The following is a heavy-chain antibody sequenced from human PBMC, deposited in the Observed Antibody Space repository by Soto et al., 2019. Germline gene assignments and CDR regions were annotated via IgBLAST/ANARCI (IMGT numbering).Heavy chain of an antibody. J-gene: IGHJ5*02. CDR1: GYTFITYG. CDR2: ISAYNGNT. D-gene: IGHD3-16*01. CDR3: ARHRGGYEILDP. Sequence: ASVKVSCTASGYTFITYGISWVRQAPGQGLEWMGWISAYNGNTNYAQRLQGRVTMTTDTSTSTAYMELRSLRSDDTAVYYCARHRGGYEILDPWGQGTLVTVSS. V-gene: IGHV1-18*01.